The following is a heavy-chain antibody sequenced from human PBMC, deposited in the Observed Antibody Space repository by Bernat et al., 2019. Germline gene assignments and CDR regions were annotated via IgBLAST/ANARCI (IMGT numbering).Heavy chain of an antibody. CDR2: IWYDGNKK. V-gene: IGHV3-33*01. CDR3: AREKSGSLSADWYVDL. CDR1: GFTFSIYG. D-gene: IGHD1-26*01. Sequence: QLVESGGGVVQPWRALRLSCAASGFTFSIYGMHWVRQAPGKWLEWVAIIWYDGNKKYYADSVKGRFIISRDNSKNTLFLKMNGLRAEDTAVYYGAREKSGSLSADWYVDLWGRGTLVTVS. J-gene: IGHJ2*01.